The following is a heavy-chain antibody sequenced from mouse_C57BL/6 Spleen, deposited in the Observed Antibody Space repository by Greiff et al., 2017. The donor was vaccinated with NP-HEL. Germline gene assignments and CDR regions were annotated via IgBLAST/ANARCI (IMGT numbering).Heavy chain of an antibody. CDR3: ARKSKNDY. Sequence: QVQLQQPGAELVKPGASVKLSCKASGYTFTSYWMQWVKQRPGQGLEWIGEIDPSDSYTNYNQKFKGKATLTVDTSSSTAYMQLSSLTSEDSAVYYCARKSKNDYWGQGTTLTVSS. V-gene: IGHV1-50*01. CDR1: GYTFTSYW. J-gene: IGHJ2*01. D-gene: IGHD2-5*01. CDR2: IDPSDSYT.